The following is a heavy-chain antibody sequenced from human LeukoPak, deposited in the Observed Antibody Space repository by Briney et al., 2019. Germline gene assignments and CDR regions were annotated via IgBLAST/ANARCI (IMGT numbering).Heavy chain of an antibody. CDR2: IYHSGST. D-gene: IGHD3-10*01. CDR1: GGPISSGDYS. J-gene: IGHJ5*02. CDR3: ARIGIWFGESWFDP. Sequence: KSSQTLSLTCAVSGGPISSGDYSWSWIRQPPGKGLEWIGYIYHSGSTYYNPSLKSRVTISVDRSKNQFSLKLSSVTAADTAVYYCARIGIWFGESWFDPWGQGTLVTVSS. V-gene: IGHV4-30-2*01.